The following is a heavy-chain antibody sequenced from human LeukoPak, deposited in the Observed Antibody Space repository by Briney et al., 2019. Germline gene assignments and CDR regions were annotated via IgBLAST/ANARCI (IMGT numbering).Heavy chain of an antibody. CDR1: GYTFTSYG. D-gene: IGHD1-1*01. V-gene: IGHV1-18*01. CDR3: AREPWRDSPSLFDY. J-gene: IGHJ4*02. Sequence: ASVKVSCKASGYTFTSYGISWVRQAPGQGLEWMGWISAYNGNTNYAQKLQGRVTMTTDTSTSTAYMELRSLRSDDTAVYYCAREPWRDSPSLFDYWGQGTLVTVSS. CDR2: ISAYNGNT.